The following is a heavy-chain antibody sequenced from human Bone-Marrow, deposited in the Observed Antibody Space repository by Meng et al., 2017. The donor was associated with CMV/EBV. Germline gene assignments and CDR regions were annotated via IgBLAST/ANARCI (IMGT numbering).Heavy chain of an antibody. CDR1: GFTFSRYW. CDR3: AKGLEWFDP. CDR2: IKQDGSEK. J-gene: IGHJ5*02. Sequence: GESLKISCAASGFTFSRYWMTWVRQAPGKGLEWVANIKQDGSEKYYVDSVKGRFTISRDNAKNSLYLQMKSLRAEDTAVYYCAKGLEWFDPWGQGTLVTVSS. D-gene: IGHD3-16*01. V-gene: IGHV3-7*01.